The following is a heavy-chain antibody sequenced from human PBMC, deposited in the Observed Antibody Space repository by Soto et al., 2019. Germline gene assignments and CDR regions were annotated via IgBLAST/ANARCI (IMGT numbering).Heavy chain of an antibody. D-gene: IGHD3-22*01. Sequence: GASVKVSCKASGFTFTSSAVQWVRQARGQRLEWIGWIVVGSGNTNYAQKFQERVTITRDMSTSTAYMELSSLRSEDTAVYYCAAVLETMIVVPVCAFDIWGQGTMVTVSS. CDR1: GFTFTSSA. CDR2: IVVGSGNT. V-gene: IGHV1-58*01. CDR3: AAVLETMIVVPVCAFDI. J-gene: IGHJ3*02.